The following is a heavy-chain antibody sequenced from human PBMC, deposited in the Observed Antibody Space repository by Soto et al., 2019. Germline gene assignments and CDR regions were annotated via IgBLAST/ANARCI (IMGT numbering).Heavy chain of an antibody. J-gene: IGHJ3*02. V-gene: IGHV3-23*01. CDR2: ISGSGGST. CDR1: GFTFSSYA. CDR3: ASGGLRDNSTLTFDI. D-gene: IGHD4-17*01. Sequence: PGGSLRLSCAASGFTFSSYAMSWVRQAPGKGLEWVSAISGSGGSTYYADSVKGRFTISRDNSKNTLYLQMNSLRAEDTAVYYCASGGLRDNSTLTFDIWGQGTMVTVSS.